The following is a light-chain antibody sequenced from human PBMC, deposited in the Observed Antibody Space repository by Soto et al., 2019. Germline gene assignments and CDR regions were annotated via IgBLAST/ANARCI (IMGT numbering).Light chain of an antibody. CDR2: EVN. J-gene: IGLJ1*01. CDR3: SSDAGSSKV. CDR1: SSDVGGYNY. V-gene: IGLV2-8*01. Sequence: QSALTQPPSASGSPGQSVAISCTGTSSDVGGYNYVSWYQQHPGKAPKLMIYEVNKRPSGVPDRFYGSKSGNTASLTVSGLQAEDEADYYSSSDAGSSKVFGTATKVTVL.